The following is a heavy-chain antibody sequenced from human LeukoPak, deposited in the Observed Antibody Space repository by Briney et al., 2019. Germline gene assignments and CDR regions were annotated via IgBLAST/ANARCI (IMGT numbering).Heavy chain of an antibody. V-gene: IGHV3-43*01. J-gene: IGHJ4*02. CDR3: AIERHRYLDY. CDR1: GFTFDDYT. Sequence: GGSLRLSCAASGFTFDDYTMHWVRQVPGKGLEWVSLITWDGGSSFYADSVKGRFTISRDNSKNSLYLQMNSLRTEDTALYHCAIERHRYLDYWGQGTLVIVSS. D-gene: IGHD1-14*01. CDR2: ITWDGGSS.